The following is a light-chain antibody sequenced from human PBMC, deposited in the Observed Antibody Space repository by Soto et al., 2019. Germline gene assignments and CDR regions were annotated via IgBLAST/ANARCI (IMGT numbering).Light chain of an antibody. CDR3: VSWDDSLSGLV. V-gene: IGLV1-47*02. J-gene: IGLJ1*01. Sequence: QSVLTLPPSASGTPGQRVTISCSGRSANIGNSYVCWYQQLPGTAPKLLIYSNNQRPSGVPDRFSGSKSGTSASLAISGLRSEDEADYYCVSWDDSLSGLVFGTGTKVTVL. CDR1: SANIGNSY. CDR2: SNN.